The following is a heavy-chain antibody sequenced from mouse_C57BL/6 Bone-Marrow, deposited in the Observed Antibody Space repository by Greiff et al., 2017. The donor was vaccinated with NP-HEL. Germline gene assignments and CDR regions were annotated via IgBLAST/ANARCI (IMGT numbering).Heavy chain of an antibody. CDR2: IYPGDGDT. Sequence: VQLQQSGAELVKPGASVKISCKASGYAFSSYWMTWVKQRPGKGLEWIGQIYPGDGDTNYNGKFKGKATLTADKSSSTAYMQLSSLTSEDSAVYFCAKDWNYFDYWGPDTTLTVSS. D-gene: IGHD4-1*01. J-gene: IGHJ2*01. CDR1: GYAFSSYW. V-gene: IGHV1-80*01. CDR3: AKDWNYFDY.